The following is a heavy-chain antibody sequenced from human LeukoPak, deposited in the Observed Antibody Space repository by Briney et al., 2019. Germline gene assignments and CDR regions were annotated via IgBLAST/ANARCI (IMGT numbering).Heavy chain of an antibody. Sequence: SVKVSCEASGGTFSSYAISWVRQAPGQGLEWMGGIIPIFGTANYAQKFQGRVTITTDESTSTPSMELSSLRSEDTAVYYCARGTGDGYNSDGFDPWGQGTLVTVSS. J-gene: IGHJ5*02. D-gene: IGHD5-24*01. CDR3: ARGTGDGYNSDGFDP. CDR2: IIPIFGTA. CDR1: GGTFSSYA. V-gene: IGHV1-69*05.